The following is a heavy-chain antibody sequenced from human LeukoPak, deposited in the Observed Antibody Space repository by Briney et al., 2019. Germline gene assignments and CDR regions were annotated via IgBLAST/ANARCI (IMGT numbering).Heavy chain of an antibody. Sequence: ASVKVSCKVSGYTLTELSMHWVRQAPGKVLEWMGGFDPEDGETIYAQKFQGRVTMTEDTSTDTAYMELSSLRSEDTAVYYCAHLLAVAGTEWDYWGQGTLVTVSS. CDR1: GYTLTELS. CDR2: FDPEDGET. D-gene: IGHD6-19*01. J-gene: IGHJ4*02. CDR3: AHLLAVAGTEWDY. V-gene: IGHV1-24*01.